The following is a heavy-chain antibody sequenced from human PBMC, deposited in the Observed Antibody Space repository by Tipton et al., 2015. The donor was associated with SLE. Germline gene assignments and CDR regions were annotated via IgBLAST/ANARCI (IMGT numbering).Heavy chain of an antibody. CDR2: ISGSGGST. Sequence: SLRLSCAASGFTFSSYAMSWVRQAPGKGLEWVSAISGSGGSTYYADSVKGRFTISRDNSKNTLYLQMNSLRAEDTAVYYCARDGLRLQFELDYWGQGTLVTVSS. CDR3: ARDGLRLQFELDY. J-gene: IGHJ4*02. D-gene: IGHD5-24*01. V-gene: IGHV3-23*01. CDR1: GFTFSSYA.